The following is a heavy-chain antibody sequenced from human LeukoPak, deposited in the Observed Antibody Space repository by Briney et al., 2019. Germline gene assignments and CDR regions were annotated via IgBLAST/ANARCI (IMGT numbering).Heavy chain of an antibody. CDR1: GYTFTSYY. D-gene: IGHD6-19*01. Sequence: SVKVSCKASGYTFTSYYMHWVRQAPGQGLEWMGGIIPIFGTANYAQKFQGRVTITTDESTSTAYMELSSLRSEDTAVYYCARGQTIAVADYWGQGTLVTVSS. V-gene: IGHV1-69*05. J-gene: IGHJ4*02. CDR3: ARGQTIAVADY. CDR2: IIPIFGTA.